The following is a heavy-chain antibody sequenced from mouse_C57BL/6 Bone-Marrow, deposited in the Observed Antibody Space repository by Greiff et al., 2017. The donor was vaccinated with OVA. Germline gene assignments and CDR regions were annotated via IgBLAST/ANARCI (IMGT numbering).Heavy chain of an antibody. Sequence: VQLQQSGPVLVKPGASVKMSCKASGYTFTDYYMNWVKQSHGKSLEWIGVINPYNGGTSYNQKFKGKATLTVDKSSSTAYMELNSLTSEDSAVYYCARDNYGSSYGAMDYWGQGTSVTVSS. V-gene: IGHV1-19*01. J-gene: IGHJ4*01. D-gene: IGHD1-1*01. CDR2: INPYNGGT. CDR1: GYTFTDYY. CDR3: ARDNYGSSYGAMDY.